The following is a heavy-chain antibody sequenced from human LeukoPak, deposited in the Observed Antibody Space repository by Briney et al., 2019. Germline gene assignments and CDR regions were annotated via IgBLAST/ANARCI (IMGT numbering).Heavy chain of an antibody. CDR2: MNPNSGNT. D-gene: IGHD3-9*01. CDR3: ARAERYFDWLFYYYYYYYMDV. CDR1: GYTFTSYD. J-gene: IGHJ6*03. V-gene: IGHV1-8*01. Sequence: GASVKVSCKASGYTFTSYDINWVRQATGQGLEWMGWMNPNSGNTGYAQKFQGRVTMTRNTYISTAYMELSSLRSEDTAVYYCARAERYFDWLFYYYYYYYMDVWGKGTTVTISS.